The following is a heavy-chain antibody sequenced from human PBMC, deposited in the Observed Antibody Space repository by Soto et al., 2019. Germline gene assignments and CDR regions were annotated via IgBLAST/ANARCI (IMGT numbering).Heavy chain of an antibody. Sequence: TGGSLRLSCAASGFTFSSYWMSWVRQAPGKGLEWVANIKQDGSEKYYVDSVKGRFTISRDNAKNSLYLQMNSLRAEDTAVYYCARHLRGYCSGGSCYSAENGMDVWGQGTTVTVSS. CDR3: ARHLRGYCSGGSCYSAENGMDV. CDR2: IKQDGSEK. D-gene: IGHD2-15*01. CDR1: GFTFSSYW. V-gene: IGHV3-7*01. J-gene: IGHJ6*02.